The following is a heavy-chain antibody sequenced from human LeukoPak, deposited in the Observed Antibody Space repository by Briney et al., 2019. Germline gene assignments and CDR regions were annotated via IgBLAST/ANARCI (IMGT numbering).Heavy chain of an antibody. CDR2: IRNKANSYTT. CDR3: ASGSYSFDY. CDR1: GFSFSAHF. Sequence: GGSLRLSCAASGFSFSAHFMDWVRQAPGKGLEWVGRIRNKANSYTTENAASVKGRFSISRDDSKNSLYLQMNSLKIEDTAVYYCASGSYSFDYWGQGTLVTVSS. J-gene: IGHJ4*02. D-gene: IGHD3-10*01. V-gene: IGHV3-72*01.